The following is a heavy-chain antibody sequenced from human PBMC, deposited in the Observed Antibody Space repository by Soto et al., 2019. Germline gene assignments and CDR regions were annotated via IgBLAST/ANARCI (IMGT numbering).Heavy chain of an antibody. CDR2: INSDGSST. CDR1: GFTFSSYW. J-gene: IGHJ4*02. Sequence: PGGSLRLSCAASGFTFSSYWMHWVRQAPGKGLVWVSRINSDGSSTSYADSVKGRFTISRDNAKNTLYLQMNSLRAEDTAVYYCARVYGLGRSGYYYVFDYWGQGALVTVSS. CDR3: ARVYGLGRSGYYYVFDY. D-gene: IGHD3-22*01. V-gene: IGHV3-74*01.